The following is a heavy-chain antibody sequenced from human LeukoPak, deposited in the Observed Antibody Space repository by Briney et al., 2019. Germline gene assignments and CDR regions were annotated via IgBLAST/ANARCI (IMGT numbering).Heavy chain of an antibody. V-gene: IGHV4-34*01. CDR1: GGSFSGYF. J-gene: IGHJ4*02. CDR2: INHSGST. CDR3: ARDLTPGATYFDY. Sequence: SETLSLTCAVYGGSFSGYFWSWIRQPPGKGLEWIGEINHSGSTNYNPSLKSRVTISVDTSKNQFSLKLNSLTAADTAVYYCARDLTPGATYFDYWGQGTLVTASS. D-gene: IGHD1-1*01.